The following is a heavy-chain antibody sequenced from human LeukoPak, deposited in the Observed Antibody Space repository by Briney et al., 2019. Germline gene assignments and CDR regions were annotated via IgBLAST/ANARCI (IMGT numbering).Heavy chain of an antibody. CDR3: ARDWSSSGWYSWFDP. Sequence: GGSLRLSCAASGFTFSSYGMHWVRQAPGKGLEWVAVIWYDGSNKYYADSVKGRFTISRDNSKNTRYLQMNSLRAEDTAVYYCARDWSSSGWYSWFDPWGQGTLVTVSS. V-gene: IGHV3-33*01. D-gene: IGHD6-19*01. J-gene: IGHJ5*02. CDR2: IWYDGSNK. CDR1: GFTFSSYG.